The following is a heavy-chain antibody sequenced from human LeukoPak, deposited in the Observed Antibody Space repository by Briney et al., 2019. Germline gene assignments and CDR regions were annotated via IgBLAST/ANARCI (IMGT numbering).Heavy chain of an antibody. V-gene: IGHV3-20*04. CDR3: ARPRIAAARGAFDT. J-gene: IGHJ3*02. D-gene: IGHD6-13*01. CDR1: GFTFDDYG. CDR2: INWNGGST. Sequence: GSLRLSCAASGFTFDDYGMSWVRQAPGKGLEWVSGINWNGGSTGYADSVKGRFTISRDNAKKSLYLQMNSLRAEDTALYYCARPRIAAARGAFDTWGQGTMVTVSS.